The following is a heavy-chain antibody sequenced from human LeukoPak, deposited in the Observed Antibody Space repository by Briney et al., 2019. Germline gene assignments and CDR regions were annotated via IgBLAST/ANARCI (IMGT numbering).Heavy chain of an antibody. CDR3: ARDASSWLSEDAFDI. Sequence: SQTLSLTCAVSGGSISSGGYSWSWIRQPPGKGLEWIGYIYHGGGTYYNPSLKSRVTLSVDRSKNQFSLKLSSLTAADPAVYYFARDASSWLSEDAFDICDQGTVVTVSS. CDR2: IYHGGGT. D-gene: IGHD6-13*01. CDR1: GGSISSGGYS. J-gene: IGHJ3*02. V-gene: IGHV4-30-2*01.